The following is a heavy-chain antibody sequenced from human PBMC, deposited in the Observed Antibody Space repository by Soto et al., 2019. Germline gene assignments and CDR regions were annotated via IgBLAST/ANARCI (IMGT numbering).Heavy chain of an antibody. CDR1: GFTFTSYG. CDR2: ISYDGGNK. CDR3: AKDRRVRGFNGMDV. J-gene: IGHJ6*02. V-gene: IGHV3-30*18. Sequence: QVQLVESGGGVVQPGRSLRLSCAASGFTFTSYGMHWVRQAPGKGLEWVAVISYDGGNKDYADSVKGRFTISRDNSKNTLYLQRNSLRAEDTAVYYCAKDRRVRGFNGMDVWGQGTTVTVSS. D-gene: IGHD3-10*01.